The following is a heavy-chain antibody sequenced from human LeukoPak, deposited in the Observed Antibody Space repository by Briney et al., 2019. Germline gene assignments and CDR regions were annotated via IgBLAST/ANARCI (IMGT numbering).Heavy chain of an antibody. Sequence: GGSLRLSCAASGFTFSSYAISCVRQAPGKGLEWVSSIRGSGGSTYYADSVKGRFTISRDNSKNTLYLQMNSLRAEDTALYYCERDRRGDGTGYFYFCGEGTLVTVSS. CDR2: IRGSGGST. D-gene: IGHD3-10*01. J-gene: IGHJ4*02. V-gene: IGHV3-23*01. CDR1: GFTFSSYA. CDR3: ERDRRGDGTGYFYF.